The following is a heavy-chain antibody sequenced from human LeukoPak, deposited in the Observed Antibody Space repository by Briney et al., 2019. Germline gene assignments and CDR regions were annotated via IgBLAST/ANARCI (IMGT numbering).Heavy chain of an antibody. CDR2: IIPIFGTA. D-gene: IGHD1-1*01. CDR1: GGTFSSYA. V-gene: IGHV1-69*13. Sequence: ASAKVSCKASGGTFSSYAISWVRQAPGQGLEWMGGIIPIFGTANYAQKFQGRVTITADESTSTAYMELSSLRSEDTAVYYCARAQVQLERGDAFDIWGQGTMVTVSS. J-gene: IGHJ3*02. CDR3: ARAQVQLERGDAFDI.